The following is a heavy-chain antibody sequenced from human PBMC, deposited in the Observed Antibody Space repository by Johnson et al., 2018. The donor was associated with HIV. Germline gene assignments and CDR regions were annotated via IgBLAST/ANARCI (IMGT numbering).Heavy chain of an antibody. CDR3: AKPPSMGADAFDI. CDR1: GFTFSNYD. V-gene: IGHV3-30*18. J-gene: IGHJ3*02. D-gene: IGHD3-16*01. Sequence: QVQLVESGGGVVQPGRSLRLSCAASGFTFSNYDIHWVRQAPGKGLEWVAFISYDGTDKYYADSVKGRFNISRDNSKNALYLQMNSLRSEDTAVYYCAKPPSMGADAFDIWGQGTMVTVSS. CDR2: ISYDGTDK.